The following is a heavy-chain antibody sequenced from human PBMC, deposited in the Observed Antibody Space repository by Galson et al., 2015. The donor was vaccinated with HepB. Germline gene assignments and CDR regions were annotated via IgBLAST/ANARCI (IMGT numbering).Heavy chain of an antibody. CDR3: AKAPGVAGLRSWFDP. J-gene: IGHJ5*02. CDR2: TYYRSRWYS. V-gene: IGHV6-1*01. Sequence: CAISGDSVSSNSAAWNWIRQSPSRGLEWLGRTYYRSRWYSDYAVSVKSRVTINPDTSKNQFSLQLNSVTPEDTAVYFCAKAPGVAGLRSWFDPWGQGTLVTVSA. CDR1: GDSVSSNSAA. D-gene: IGHD6-13*01.